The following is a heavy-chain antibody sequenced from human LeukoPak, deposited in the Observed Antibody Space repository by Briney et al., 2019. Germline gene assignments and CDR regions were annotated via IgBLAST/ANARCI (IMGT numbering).Heavy chain of an antibody. D-gene: IGHD5-18*01. J-gene: IGHJ5*02. CDR1: RYTFTGYY. Sequence: ASVKVSCKASRYTFTGYYMHWVRQAPGQGLEWMGWINPNSGGTDYAQKFQGRVTMTRDTSISTAYMELSRLTSDDTAVYYCARGEYNYGRDWFDPWGQGTLVTVSS. CDR3: ARGEYNYGRDWFDP. CDR2: INPNSGGT. V-gene: IGHV1-2*02.